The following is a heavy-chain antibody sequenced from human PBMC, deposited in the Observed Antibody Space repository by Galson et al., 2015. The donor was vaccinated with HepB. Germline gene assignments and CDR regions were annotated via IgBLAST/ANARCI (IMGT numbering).Heavy chain of an antibody. J-gene: IGHJ6*02. CDR3: ARDPDETVTDYYYYYGMDV. CDR1: GYTFTSYG. Sequence: SVKVSCKASGYTFTSYGISWVRQAPGQGLEWMGWISAYNGNTNYAQKLQGRVTMTTDTSTSTAYMELRSLRSDDTAVYYCARDPDETVTDYYYYYGMDVWGQGTTVTVSS. V-gene: IGHV1-18*04. CDR2: ISAYNGNT. D-gene: IGHD4-17*01.